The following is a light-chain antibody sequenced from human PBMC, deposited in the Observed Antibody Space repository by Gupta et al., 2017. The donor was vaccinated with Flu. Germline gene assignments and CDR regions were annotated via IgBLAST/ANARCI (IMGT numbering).Light chain of an antibody. CDR2: VAS. CDR1: QSVSTY. V-gene: IGKV3-11*02. CDR3: QQRSSWPPQFT. J-gene: IGKJ3*01. Sequence: RATLSCRVSQSVSTYLAWYQQKHGQAPRLLIHVASHWATGIPARFSGSGSGRDFTLTISSLEPEDFAIYYCQQRSSWPPQFTFGPGTKVDIK.